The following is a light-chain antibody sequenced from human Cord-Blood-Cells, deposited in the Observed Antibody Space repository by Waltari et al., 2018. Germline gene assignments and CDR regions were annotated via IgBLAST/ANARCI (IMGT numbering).Light chain of an antibody. J-gene: IGLJ1*01. CDR1: SSDVGGYNY. CDR3: CSYAGSSTPYV. Sequence: QSALTQSPSASGSPGQSVTISCTGTSSDVGGYNYVSWYQQHPGKAPKLMMYEVSKRPSGVSTRFSGSKSGNTASLTISGLQAEDEADYYCCSYAGSSTPYVFGTGTKVTVL. V-gene: IGLV2-23*02. CDR2: EVS.